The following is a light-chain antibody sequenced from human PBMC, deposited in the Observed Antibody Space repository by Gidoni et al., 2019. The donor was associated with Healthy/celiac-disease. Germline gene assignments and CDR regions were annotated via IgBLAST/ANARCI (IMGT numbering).Light chain of an antibody. CDR1: QSVSSY. J-gene: IGKJ5*01. Sequence: EIVLTQSPATLSLAPGERATRSCRASQSVSSYLAWYQQKPGQAPRLLIYDASNRATGIPARVSGSGSGTDFTLTTISLEPEDFAVYYCQQRSNWPRTFGQGTRLEIK. V-gene: IGKV3-11*01. CDR2: DAS. CDR3: QQRSNWPRT.